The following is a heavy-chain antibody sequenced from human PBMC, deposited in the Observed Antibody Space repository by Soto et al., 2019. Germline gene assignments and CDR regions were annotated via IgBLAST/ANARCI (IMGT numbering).Heavy chain of an antibody. D-gene: IGHD6-25*01. CDR2: IHYSGST. V-gene: IGHV4-59*01. CDR1: GGSISSYY. Sequence: QVQLQESGPGLVKPSETLSLTCTVSGGSISSYYWGWIRQPPGKRLEWIGYIHYSGSTNYNPSLRSRVTISVDTPKNQSSLKVNSMTAADTAIYYCARGGVAARKGRWFDPWGQGTLVTVSS. CDR3: ARGGVAARKGRWFDP. J-gene: IGHJ5*02.